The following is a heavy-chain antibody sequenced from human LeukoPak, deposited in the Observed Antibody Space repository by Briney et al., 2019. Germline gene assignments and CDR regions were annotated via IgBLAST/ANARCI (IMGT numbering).Heavy chain of an antibody. CDR3: ASRNTVTYAFDI. V-gene: IGHV4-61*02. CDR1: GGSISSGSYY. D-gene: IGHD4-17*01. CDR2: IYTSGST. J-gene: IGHJ3*02. Sequence: SETLSLTCTVSGGSISSGSYYWSWIRQPAGKGLEWIGRIYTSGSTNYNPSLKSRVTISVDTSKNQFTLKLSSVTAADTAVYYCASRNTVTYAFDIWGQGTMVTVSS.